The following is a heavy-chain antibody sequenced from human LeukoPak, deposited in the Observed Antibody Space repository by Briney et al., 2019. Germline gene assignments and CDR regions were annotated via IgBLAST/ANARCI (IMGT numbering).Heavy chain of an antibody. CDR3: ARDKHSSSHLYNWFDP. D-gene: IGHD6-13*01. J-gene: IGHJ5*02. CDR1: GYTFTGYY. V-gene: IGHV1-2*06. CDR2: INPNSGGT. Sequence: GASVKVSCKASGYTFTGYYMHWVRQAPGQGLEWMGRINPNSGGTNYAQKFQGRVTMTRDTSISTAYTELGRLRSDDTAVYYCARDKHSSSHLYNWFDPWGQGTLVTVSS.